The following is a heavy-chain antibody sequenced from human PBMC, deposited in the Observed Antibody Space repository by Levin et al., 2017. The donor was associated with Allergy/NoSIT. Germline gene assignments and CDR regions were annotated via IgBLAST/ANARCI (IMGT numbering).Heavy chain of an antibody. CDR1: GASISSGHYY. J-gene: IGHJ5*01. V-gene: IGHV4-31*03. Sequence: SSETLSLTCTVSGASISSGHYYWSWIRQPPGKGLEWIGHSYYSGTAYYNPSLKSRVTISVDTSKNQFSLKLSPVTAADSAVYYCARVRNAGGRGWFDSWGQGTLVTVSS. CDR3: ARVRNAGGRGWFDS. CDR2: SYYSGTA. D-gene: IGHD2-8*02.